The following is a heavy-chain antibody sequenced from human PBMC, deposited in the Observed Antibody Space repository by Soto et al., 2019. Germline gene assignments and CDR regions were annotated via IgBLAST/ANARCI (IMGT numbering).Heavy chain of an antibody. Sequence: GGSLRLSCAASGFTFSSYAMSWVRQAPGKGLEWVSAISGSGGSTYYADSVKGRFTISRDNSKNTLYLQMNSLRAEDTAVYYCAKEGGKYYDFWSGYYTGRFYYGMDVWGQGTTVTVSS. CDR1: GFTFSSYA. V-gene: IGHV3-23*01. D-gene: IGHD3-3*01. J-gene: IGHJ6*02. CDR2: ISGSGGST. CDR3: AKEGGKYYDFWSGYYTGRFYYGMDV.